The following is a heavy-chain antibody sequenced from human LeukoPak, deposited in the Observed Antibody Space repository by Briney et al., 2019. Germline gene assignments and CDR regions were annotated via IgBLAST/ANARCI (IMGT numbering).Heavy chain of an antibody. CDR2: IYYSGST. J-gene: IGHJ4*02. CDR1: GGSISSYY. Sequence: SETLSLTCTVSGGSISSYYWSWIRQPPGKGLEWIGYIYYSGSTNYNPSLKSRVTMSVDTSKNQFSLKLSSVTAADTAVYYCARGWGSSWFDYWGQGTLVTVSS. CDR3: ARGWGSSWFDY. D-gene: IGHD6-13*01. V-gene: IGHV4-59*01.